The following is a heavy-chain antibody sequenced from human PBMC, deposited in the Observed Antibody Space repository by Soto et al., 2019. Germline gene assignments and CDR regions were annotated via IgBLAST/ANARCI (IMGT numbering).Heavy chain of an antibody. V-gene: IGHV1-69*04. CDR1: GGTFSSYT. D-gene: IGHD6-19*01. Sequence: GASVKVSCKASGGTFSSYTISWVRQAPGQGLEWMGRINPILGIANYAQKFQGRVTMTADKSTSTAYMELRSLRSEDTAVYYCAREPVAGIWFDPWGQGTLVTVS. CDR2: INPILGIA. J-gene: IGHJ5*02. CDR3: AREPVAGIWFDP.